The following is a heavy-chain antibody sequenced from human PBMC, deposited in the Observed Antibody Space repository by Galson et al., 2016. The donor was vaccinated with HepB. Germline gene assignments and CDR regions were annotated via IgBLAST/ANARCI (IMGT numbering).Heavy chain of an antibody. CDR1: GFTFSSFN. V-gene: IGHV3-48*01. CDR3: AQEVGWLRFAFGS. J-gene: IGHJ5*01. CDR2: ISSSRNTI. D-gene: IGHD5-12*01. Sequence: SLRLSCAASGFTFSSFNMNWVRQTPGKGLEWISYISSSRNTIDYADSVKGRFTTSRDDAKNSLYLQMNNLSVGDTAIYHCAQEVGWLRFAFGSWGQGTLVTVSS.